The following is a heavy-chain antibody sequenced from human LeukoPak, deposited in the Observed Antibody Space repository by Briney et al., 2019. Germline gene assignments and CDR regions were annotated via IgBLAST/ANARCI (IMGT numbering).Heavy chain of an antibody. J-gene: IGHJ5*02. Sequence: GGSLRLSCAASGFIFGGFAMAWVRQTPGKGLEWVSGILAGGSNTYYADSVKGRFTISRDNSKNTLYLQMNNLRTDDTAVYFCAKDLNSGDGRWELDPWGQGTLVSVSS. CDR3: AKDLNSGDGRWELDP. CDR1: GFIFGGFA. V-gene: IGHV3-23*01. D-gene: IGHD4-17*01. CDR2: ILAGGSNT.